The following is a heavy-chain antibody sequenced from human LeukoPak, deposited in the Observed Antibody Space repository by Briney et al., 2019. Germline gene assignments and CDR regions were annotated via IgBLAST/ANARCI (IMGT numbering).Heavy chain of an antibody. D-gene: IGHD2-2*01. J-gene: IGHJ6*02. Sequence: SETLSLTCAVYGGSFSGYYWSWIRQPPGKGLEWIGEINHSGSTNYNPSLKSRVTISVDTSKNQFPLKLSSVTAADTAVYYCARGYGCSSTSCRYYYYYYGMDVWGQGTTVTVSS. CDR3: ARGYGCSSTSCRYYYYYYGMDV. V-gene: IGHV4-34*01. CDR2: INHSGST. CDR1: GGSFSGYY.